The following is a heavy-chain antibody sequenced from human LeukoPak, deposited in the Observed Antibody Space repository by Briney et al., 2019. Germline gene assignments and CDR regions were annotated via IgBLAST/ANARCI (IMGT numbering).Heavy chain of an antibody. CDR1: GGSISGYY. V-gene: IGHV4-59*01. D-gene: IGHD6-13*01. J-gene: IGHJ4*02. CDR2: IYYSGST. Sequence: SETLSLTCTVSGGSISGYYWSWIRVPAGKGLEWIGYIYYSGSTNYNPSLKSRVTILVDTSKNQFSLKLSSVTAADTAVYYCARARVAAVGLFDYWGQGTLVTVSS. CDR3: ARARVAAVGLFDY.